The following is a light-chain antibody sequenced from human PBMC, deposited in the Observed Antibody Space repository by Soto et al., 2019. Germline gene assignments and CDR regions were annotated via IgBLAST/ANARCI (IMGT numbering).Light chain of an antibody. Sequence: VLTQPPSASGTPGQRVTISCAGSSSNIGTNYVHWYQQLPGTAPKLLIYLNDQRPSGVPDRFSGSKSGTSASLAISGLRSEDEADYFCAAWDGSLDGRFVFGTGTKVTVL. CDR1: SSNIGTNY. CDR3: AAWDGSLDGRFV. CDR2: LND. J-gene: IGLJ1*01. V-gene: IGLV1-47*02.